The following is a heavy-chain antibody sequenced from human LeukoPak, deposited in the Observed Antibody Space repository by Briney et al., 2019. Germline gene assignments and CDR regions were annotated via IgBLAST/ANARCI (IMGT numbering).Heavy chain of an antibody. D-gene: IGHD4-17*01. V-gene: IGHV4-59*01. CDR1: GGSISSYY. J-gene: IGHJ4*02. CDR2: IYYTGST. CDR3: ARGLNRNDYGDYGY. Sequence: SSETLSLTCTVSGGSISSYYWSWIRQPPGRGLEWIGNIYYTGSTNYNPSLKSRVTISVDTSKNQFSLKLSSVTAADTAVYYCARGLNRNDYGDYGYWGQGTLVTVSS.